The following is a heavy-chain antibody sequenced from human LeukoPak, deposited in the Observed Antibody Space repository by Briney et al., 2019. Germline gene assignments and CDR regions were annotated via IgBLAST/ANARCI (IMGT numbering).Heavy chain of an antibody. J-gene: IGHJ4*02. CDR3: ARAVAGTFAY. CDR2: INHSGST. Sequence: TASETLSLTCAVYGGSFSGYYWSWIRQPPGKGLEWIGEINHSGSTNYNPSLKSRVTISVDRSKNQFSLKLSSVTAADTAMYYCARAVAGTFAYWGQGTLVTVSS. V-gene: IGHV4-34*01. CDR1: GGSFSGYY. D-gene: IGHD6-19*01.